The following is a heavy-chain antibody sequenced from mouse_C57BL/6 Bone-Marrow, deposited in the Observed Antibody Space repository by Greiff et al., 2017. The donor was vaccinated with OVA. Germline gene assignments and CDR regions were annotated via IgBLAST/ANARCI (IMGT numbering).Heavy chain of an antibody. Sequence: EVMLVESGGGLVQPGGSMKLSCAASGFTFSDAWMDWVRQSPEKGLEWVAEIRNKANNHATYYAESVKGRFTISREYSKSSVYLQMNSLRAVDTGIYYCTRYYGSSYWYFDVWGTGTTVTVSS. V-gene: IGHV6-6*01. CDR2: IRNKANNHAT. CDR3: TRYYGSSYWYFDV. CDR1: GFTFSDAW. J-gene: IGHJ1*03. D-gene: IGHD1-1*01.